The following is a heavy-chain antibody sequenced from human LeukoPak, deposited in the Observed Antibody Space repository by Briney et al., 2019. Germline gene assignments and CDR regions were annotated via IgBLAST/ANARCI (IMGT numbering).Heavy chain of an antibody. Sequence: GRSLRLSCAASGFTFSSYSMNWDRQAPGKGLEWVSSISSSSSYIYYADSVKGRFTISRDNAKNSLYLQMNSLRAEDTALYYCARVWAWGSGNYFDYWGQGTLVTVSS. CDR2: ISSSSSYI. CDR1: GFTFSSYS. J-gene: IGHJ4*02. CDR3: ARVWAWGSGNYFDY. V-gene: IGHV3-21*04. D-gene: IGHD7-27*01.